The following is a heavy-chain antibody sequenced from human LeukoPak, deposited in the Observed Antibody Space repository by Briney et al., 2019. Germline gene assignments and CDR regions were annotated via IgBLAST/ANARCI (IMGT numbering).Heavy chain of an antibody. CDR1: GFTFSSYS. Sequence: GGSLRLSCAASGFTFSSYSMNWVRQAPGKGLEWVSSISSSSSYIYYADSVKGRFTISRDNAKNSLYLQMNGLRAEDTAVYYCARVGTRGNKYYDFWSGYYSPNDYMDVWGKGTTVTVSS. D-gene: IGHD3-3*01. V-gene: IGHV3-21*01. CDR2: ISSSSSYI. CDR3: ARVGTRGNKYYDFWSGYYSPNDYMDV. J-gene: IGHJ6*03.